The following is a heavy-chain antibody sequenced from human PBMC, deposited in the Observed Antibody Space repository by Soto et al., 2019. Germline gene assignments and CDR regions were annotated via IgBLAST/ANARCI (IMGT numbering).Heavy chain of an antibody. J-gene: IGHJ5*02. CDR3: ARHEGWTGPDQ. D-gene: IGHD2-8*02. Sequence: SETLSLTXAVSGASIGSGGWWSWVRQPPGRGLEWIAEIFHDGNTNYSPSLKSRVTISVDKSQNQFSLNVYSVTAADTAVYYCARHEGWTGPDQWGQGTLVTVSS. V-gene: IGHV4-4*02. CDR2: IFHDGNT. CDR1: GASIGSGGW.